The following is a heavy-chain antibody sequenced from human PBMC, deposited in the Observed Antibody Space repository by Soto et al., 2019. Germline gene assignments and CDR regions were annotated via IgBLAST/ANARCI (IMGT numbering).Heavy chain of an antibody. V-gene: IGHV3-23*01. CDR1: GFTFSNYA. Sequence: PGESLKISCAASGFTFSNYAMNWVRQAPGKGLEWVSGITGSSGRTFYADSVKGRFTISRDNSKNTVYLQMNSVRADDTAVYYCAKEYTSTSRGSFDYWGQGALVTVSS. CDR3: AKEYTSTSRGSFDY. D-gene: IGHD1-26*01. J-gene: IGHJ4*02. CDR2: ITGSSGRT.